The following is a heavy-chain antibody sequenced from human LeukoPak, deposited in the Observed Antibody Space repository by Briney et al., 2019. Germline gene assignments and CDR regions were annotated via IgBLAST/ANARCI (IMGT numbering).Heavy chain of an antibody. D-gene: IGHD7-27*01. CDR2: IYYSGSI. CDR3: ARSPPNWGFDY. J-gene: IGHJ4*02. V-gene: IGHV4-59*08. Sequence: SETLSLTCTVSGGSISSYYWSWIRQPPGKGLEWIGYIYYSGSINYNPSLKSRVTISVDTSKNQFSLKLSSVTAADTAVYYCARSPPNWGFDYWGQGILVTVSS. CDR1: GGSISSYY.